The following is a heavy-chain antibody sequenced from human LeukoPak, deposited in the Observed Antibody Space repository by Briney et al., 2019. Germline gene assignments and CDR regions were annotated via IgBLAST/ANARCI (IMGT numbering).Heavy chain of an antibody. J-gene: IGHJ4*02. CDR3: AKDGGSGYYYFDY. D-gene: IGHD3-22*01. CDR1: GFTFSSYA. CDR2: ISGSGGST. V-gene: IGHV3-23*01. Sequence: QSGGSPRLSCAASGFTFSSYAMSWVRQAPGKGLEWVSAISGSGGSTYYADSVKGRFTISRDNSKNTLYVQMNSLRAEDTAVYYCAKDGGSGYYYFDYWGQGTLVTVSS.